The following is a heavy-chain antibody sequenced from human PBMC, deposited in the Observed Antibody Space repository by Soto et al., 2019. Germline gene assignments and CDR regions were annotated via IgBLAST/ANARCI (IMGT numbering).Heavy chain of an antibody. Sequence: EVQLVESGGGLVQPGGSLRLSCAASGFTVSSNYMSWVRQAPGKGLEWVSVIYSGGSTYYADSVKGRFTISRHNSKNTLYLQMNSLRAEDTAVYHCARGYCSSTSCYGYYYYYYMDVWGIGTTVTVSS. D-gene: IGHD2-2*01. CDR1: GFTVSSNY. CDR3: ARGYCSSTSCYGYYYYYYMDV. J-gene: IGHJ6*03. V-gene: IGHV3-53*04. CDR2: IYSGGST.